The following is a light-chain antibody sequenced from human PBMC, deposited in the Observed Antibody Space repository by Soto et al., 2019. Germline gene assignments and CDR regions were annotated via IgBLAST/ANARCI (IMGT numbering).Light chain of an antibody. V-gene: IGKV3-20*01. J-gene: IGKJ5*01. Sequence: ELVLTQSPGTLSLSPWERATLSCMASQSVSSSQLAWDQQKPGQAHMLLIYEASSRATGITYRFSGSGSGTDFTLTSCRLAREDFAVYYCQPYGNSPLVGKGPRLELK. CDR2: EAS. CDR1: QSVSSSQ. CDR3: QPYGNSPL.